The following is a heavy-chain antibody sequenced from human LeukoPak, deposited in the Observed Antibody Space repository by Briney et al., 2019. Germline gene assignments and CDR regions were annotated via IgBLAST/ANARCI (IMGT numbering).Heavy chain of an antibody. CDR3: ARCRVTEAFDI. V-gene: IGHV1-69*05. CDR1: GGTFSSYA. Sequence: SSVRVSCKASGGTFSSYAISWVRQAPGQALEWMGRIIPIFCTANYAQKFQGRVTITTDESTSTAYMELSSLRSEDTAVYYCARCRVTEAFDIWGQGTMVTVSS. D-gene: IGHD2-21*02. CDR2: IIPIFCTA. J-gene: IGHJ3*02.